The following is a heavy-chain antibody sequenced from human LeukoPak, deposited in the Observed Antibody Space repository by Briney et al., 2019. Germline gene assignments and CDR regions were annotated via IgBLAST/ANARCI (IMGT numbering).Heavy chain of an antibody. CDR2: IYHSGGS. CDR3: ASVKYSGYDYYFDY. CDR1: SGSIGSPTW. Sequence: MSSETLSLTCAVSSGSIGSPTWWSWVRQPPGKGLEWIGEIYHSGGSKFNPSLESRVTISVDKSRNQFSLKLTSATAADTAVYYCASVKYSGYDYYFDYWGQGTLVTVSS. J-gene: IGHJ4*02. V-gene: IGHV4-4*02. D-gene: IGHD5-12*01.